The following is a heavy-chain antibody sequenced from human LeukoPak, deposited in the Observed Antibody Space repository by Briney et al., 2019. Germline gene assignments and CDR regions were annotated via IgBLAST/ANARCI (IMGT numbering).Heavy chain of an antibody. D-gene: IGHD3-10*01. J-gene: IGHJ3*02. CDR1: GYSFTGHY. Sequence: GASVKVSCKASGYSFTGHYMHWVRQAPGQGLEWMGWINPKSGGTNCAQKFQGRVTMTRDTSISTAYMDMSSLRSDDTAVYYCARNLWFGESSDAFDMWGQGTMVTVSS. V-gene: IGHV1-2*02. CDR3: ARNLWFGESSDAFDM. CDR2: INPKSGGT.